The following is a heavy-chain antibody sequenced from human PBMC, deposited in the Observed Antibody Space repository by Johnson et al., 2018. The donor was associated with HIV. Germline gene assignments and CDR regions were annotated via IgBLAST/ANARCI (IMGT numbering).Heavy chain of an antibody. J-gene: IGHJ3*01. D-gene: IGHD3-9*01. Sequence: VQLVESGGGLVQPGGSLRLSCAASGITVGTNYMSWVRQAPGKGLEWVSVIFSVGDVYYADSVKGRFTISRDNSKNMVYLQMNSLRPEYTAVYYCARDGRDLVTRGSFDVWGQGTVVTVSS. V-gene: IGHV3-66*02. CDR2: IFSVGDV. CDR1: GITVGTNY. CDR3: ARDGRDLVTRGSFDV.